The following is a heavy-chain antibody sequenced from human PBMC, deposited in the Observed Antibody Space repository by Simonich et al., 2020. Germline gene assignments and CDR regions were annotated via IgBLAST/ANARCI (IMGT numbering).Heavy chain of an antibody. CDR3: ARGLIGGSYYY. CDR1: GGSFSGYY. J-gene: IGHJ4*02. V-gene: IGHV4-34*01. CDR2: IKHSGST. D-gene: IGHD1-26*01. Sequence: QVQLQQWGAGLLKPSETLSLTCAVYGGSFSGYYWSWIRQPPGKGREWNGEIKHSGSTNYNPSLKSRVTISVDTSKHQFSLKLSSVTAADTAVYYCARGLIGGSYYYWGQGTLVTVSS.